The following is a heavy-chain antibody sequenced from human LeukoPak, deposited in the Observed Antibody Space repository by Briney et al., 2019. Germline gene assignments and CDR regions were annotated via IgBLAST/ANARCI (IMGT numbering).Heavy chain of an antibody. J-gene: IGHJ4*02. V-gene: IGHV4-31*03. CDR2: IYYSGST. CDR3: ARRKAVYYFDY. CDR1: GGSISSGGYY. Sequence: SETLSLTCTVSGGSISSGGYYWSWIRQHPGKGLEWIGYIYYSGSTYYNPSLKSRVTISVDTSKNQFSLKLSSVTAADTAVYYCARRKAVYYFDYWGQGTLVTVSS.